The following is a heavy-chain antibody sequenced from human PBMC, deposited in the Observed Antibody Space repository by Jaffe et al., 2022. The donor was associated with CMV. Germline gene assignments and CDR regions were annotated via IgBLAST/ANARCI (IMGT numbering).Heavy chain of an antibody. J-gene: IGHJ4*02. CDR3: AKDADITMVRGVITRPYYFDY. Sequence: QVQLQESGPGLVRPSGTLSLTCAVSTGSISSNNWWSWVRQPPGKGLEWIGEIYHTGDTNYNPSLDGRVTMSVDRSKNQFSLKMTSVTAADTAVYYCAKDADITMVRGVITRPYYFDYWGQGTLVTVSS. CDR2: IYHTGDT. D-gene: IGHD3-10*01. V-gene: IGHV4-4*02. CDR1: TGSISSNNW.